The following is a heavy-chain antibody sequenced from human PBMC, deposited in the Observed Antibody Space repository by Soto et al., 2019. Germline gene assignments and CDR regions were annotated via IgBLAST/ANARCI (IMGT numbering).Heavy chain of an antibody. V-gene: IGHV1-8*01. Sequence: QVQLVQSGAEVKKPGASVKVSCKASGYTFTSYDINWVRQATGQGLEWMGWMNPNSGNTGYAHKFQGRVTLSFNTSINTAYMELSSLRSEDTAVYYCPRVEPRRFLEWFGGFWGQGTLVTVSS. J-gene: IGHJ4*02. CDR1: GYTFTSYD. D-gene: IGHD3-3*01. CDR2: MNPNSGNT. CDR3: PRVEPRRFLEWFGGF.